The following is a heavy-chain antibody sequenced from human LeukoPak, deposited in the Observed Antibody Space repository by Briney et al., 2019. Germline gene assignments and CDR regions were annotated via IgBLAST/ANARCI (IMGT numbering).Heavy chain of an antibody. D-gene: IGHD6-19*01. CDR2: IYSGGNT. Sequence: GESLRLSCAASGFTVSNNYMSWVRQRPGKGLEWVSVIYSGGNTYYADSVRGRFTISRDNSQNTLYLQMNSLRVDDTALYFCARAGFYSGWYVVDFWGHGTLVTVSS. J-gene: IGHJ4*01. CDR3: ARAGFYSGWYVVDF. V-gene: IGHV3-53*03. CDR1: GFTVSNNY.